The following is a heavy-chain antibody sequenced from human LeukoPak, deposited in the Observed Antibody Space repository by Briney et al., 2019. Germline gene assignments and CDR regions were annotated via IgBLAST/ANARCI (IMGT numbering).Heavy chain of an antibody. D-gene: IGHD1-26*01. Sequence: PGGSLRLSCAASGLTFSGYWMSWVRQAPGKGLEWVANIQEDGSGKHYVDSVKGRFTISRDNAKNSLYLQINSLKAEDTAVYYCARDSLYSGSFSTFDYWGQGTLVTVSS. CDR3: ARDSLYSGSFSTFDY. J-gene: IGHJ4*02. CDR1: GLTFSGYW. V-gene: IGHV3-7*01. CDR2: IQEDGSGK.